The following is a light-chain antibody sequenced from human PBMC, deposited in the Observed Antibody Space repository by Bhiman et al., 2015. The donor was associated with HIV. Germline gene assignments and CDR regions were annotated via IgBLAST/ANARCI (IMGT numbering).Light chain of an antibody. CDR1: SSDVGGYNY. Sequence: QSALTQPASVSGSPGQSITISCTGTSSDVGGYNYVSWYQQHPGKAPKLMIYDVSKRPSGVSNRFSGSKSGNTASLTISGLQAEDEADYYCSSYASSSTLYAFGTGTKVTVL. V-gene: IGLV2-14*03. CDR2: DVS. CDR3: SSYASSSTLYA. J-gene: IGLJ1*01.